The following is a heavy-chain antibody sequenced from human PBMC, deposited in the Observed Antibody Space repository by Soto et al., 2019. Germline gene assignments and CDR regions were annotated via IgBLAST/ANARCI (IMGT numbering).Heavy chain of an antibody. V-gene: IGHV3-21*01. D-gene: IGHD1-26*01. CDR2: ISSSSSYI. CDR1: GFTFSSYS. CDR3: ARDHDKLGDFDY. J-gene: IGHJ4*02. Sequence: EVQLVESGGGLVKPGGSLRLSCAASGFTFSSYSMNWVRQAPGKGLEWVSSISSSSSYIYYADSVKGRFTISRDNAKNSLYLQMNSLRAEDTAVYYCARDHDKLGDFDYWGQGTLVTVSS.